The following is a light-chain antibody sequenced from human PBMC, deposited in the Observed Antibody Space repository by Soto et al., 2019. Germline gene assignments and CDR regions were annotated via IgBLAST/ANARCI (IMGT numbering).Light chain of an antibody. CDR3: QQYGSSALT. J-gene: IGKJ4*01. Sequence: EIVLTQSPGTLSLSPGERATLSCRASQSVSSSFLAWYQQKPGQAPRLLIYGASSRATGIPDRFSGSGSGTDFTLTISRLEPEDVAVYYCQQYGSSALTCGGGTKVEIK. CDR2: GAS. CDR1: QSVSSSF. V-gene: IGKV3-20*01.